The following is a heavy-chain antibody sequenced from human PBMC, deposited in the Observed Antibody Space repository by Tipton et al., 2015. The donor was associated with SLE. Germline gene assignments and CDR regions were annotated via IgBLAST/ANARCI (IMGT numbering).Heavy chain of an antibody. V-gene: IGHV3-30-3*01. D-gene: IGHD1-14*01. CDR1: GFTFTSYG. Sequence: QVQLVQSGGGLVQPGGSLRLSCAASGFTFTSYGMHWVRQAPGKGLEWVAVISYDGSNKYYADSVKGRLTISRDNFKNTLYLQMNSLRAEDSAVYHCATGITGARAFDMWGQGTMVSVSS. CDR2: ISYDGSNK. CDR3: ATGITGARAFDM. J-gene: IGHJ3*02.